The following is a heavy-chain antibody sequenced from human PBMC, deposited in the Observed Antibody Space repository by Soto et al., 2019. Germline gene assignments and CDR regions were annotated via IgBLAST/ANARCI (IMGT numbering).Heavy chain of an antibody. CDR3: AKDIGAGYYGFDAFDI. J-gene: IGHJ3*02. CDR2: ISWNSGSI. D-gene: IGHD3-10*01. Sequence: EVQLVESGGGLVQPGRSLRLSCAASGFTFDDYAMHWVRQAPGKGLEWVSGISWNSGSIGYADSVKGRFTISRDNAKNSLYLQMNSLRAEDTALYYCAKDIGAGYYGFDAFDIWGQGTMVTVSS. CDR1: GFTFDDYA. V-gene: IGHV3-9*01.